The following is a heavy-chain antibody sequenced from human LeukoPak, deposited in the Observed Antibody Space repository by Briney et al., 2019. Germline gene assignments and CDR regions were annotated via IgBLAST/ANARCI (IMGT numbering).Heavy chain of an antibody. V-gene: IGHV1-18*01. CDR2: ISGYNGNT. J-gene: IGHJ4*02. CDR1: GYTFGQYY. CDR3: ARTHDFWSARKGDYFDP. D-gene: IGHD3-3*01. Sequence: ASVKVSCKASGYTFGQYYISWVRQAPGQGLEWMGWISGYNGNTNYAQKFQDRITMTVDKSTTTVYMEVKSLRSDDTAVYYCARTHDFWSARKGDYFDPWGQGTLVTVSS.